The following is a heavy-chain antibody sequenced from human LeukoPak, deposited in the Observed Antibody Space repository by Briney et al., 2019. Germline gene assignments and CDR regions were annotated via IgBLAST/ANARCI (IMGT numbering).Heavy chain of an antibody. D-gene: IGHD3-3*01. CDR1: GFTFSDSA. CDR2: IRSEANSYAT. CDR3: VMEYFDQ. J-gene: IGHJ4*02. Sequence: GGSLRLSCAPSGFTFSDSAMHWVRQASGKGGEWVGRIRSEANSYATSYAASVKGKFTISRDDSKNTAYLQMNSLRTEDTAVYYCVMEYFDQWGQGTLVTVSS. V-gene: IGHV3-73*01.